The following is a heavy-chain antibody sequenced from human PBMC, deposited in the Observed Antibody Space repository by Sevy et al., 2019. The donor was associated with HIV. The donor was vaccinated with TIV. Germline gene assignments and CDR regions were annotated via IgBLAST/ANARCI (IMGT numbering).Heavy chain of an antibody. CDR3: ARSVGTANYSDY. J-gene: IGHJ4*02. CDR1: GGSMTSYY. Sequence: SETLSLTCTVSGGSMTSYYWNWIRQPPGKGLEWIGYIYYSGSTNYNPSLKSQVTMSVDTSKNRFSLTLISVTAADTAVYHCARSVGTANYSDYWGQGALVTVSS. CDR2: IYYSGST. D-gene: IGHD2-21*02. V-gene: IGHV4-59*13.